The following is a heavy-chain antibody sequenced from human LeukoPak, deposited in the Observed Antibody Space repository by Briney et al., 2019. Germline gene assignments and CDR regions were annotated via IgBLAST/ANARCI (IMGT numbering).Heavy chain of an antibody. D-gene: IGHD6-19*01. J-gene: IGHJ4*02. CDR1: GGSLSSYY. CDR2: IYYSGST. V-gene: IGHV4-59*01. Sequence: SETLSLTCTVSGGSLSSYYWSWIRQPPGKGLEWIGYIYYSGSTNYNPSLKSRVTISVDTSKNQFSLKLSSVTAADTAVYYCARVSNGMAVAPYTWFDYWGQGILVTVSS. CDR3: ARVSNGMAVAPYTWFDY.